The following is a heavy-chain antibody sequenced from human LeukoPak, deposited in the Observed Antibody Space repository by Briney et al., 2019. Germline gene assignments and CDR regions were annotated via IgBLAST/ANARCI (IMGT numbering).Heavy chain of an antibody. J-gene: IGHJ6*03. CDR2: IYTSGNP. CDR1: GDSISSHY. CDR3: ASSGWFSVFMDV. D-gene: IGHD6-19*01. V-gene: IGHV4-4*07. Sequence: SETLSLTCTVYGDSISSHYWSWIRQPAGKGLEWIGRIYTSGNPNYNPSLKSRVTMSVDTSKNKFSLELSSVTAADTAVYYCASSGWFSVFMDVWGKGTTVTVSS.